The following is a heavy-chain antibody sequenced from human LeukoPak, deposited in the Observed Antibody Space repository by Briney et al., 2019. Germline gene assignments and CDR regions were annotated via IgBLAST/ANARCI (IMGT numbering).Heavy chain of an antibody. Sequence: PGVSLRLSCAASGFTFCTYRMYWVPPAPGKGLEWVAFVRYDGSKIYYAESVKGRFTLSRDISKNTLYLQKNSLRAEDTAVYYCTKDSPKQLLRYLDYWGQGTLVTVSS. D-gene: IGHD1-1*01. V-gene: IGHV3-30*02. J-gene: IGHJ4*02. CDR3: TKDSPKQLLRYLDY. CDR2: VRYDGSKI. CDR1: GFTFCTYR.